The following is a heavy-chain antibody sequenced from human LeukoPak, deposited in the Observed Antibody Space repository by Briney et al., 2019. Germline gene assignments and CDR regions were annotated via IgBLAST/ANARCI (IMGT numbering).Heavy chain of an antibody. CDR3: ARDPRWSFDY. J-gene: IGHJ4*02. Sequence: PGGSLGLSCAASGFTFSDYWVIWVRQAPGKGLEWVAKINPDGSDKTYVDSVKGRFTISRDNAKNSLFLQMNSLRVEDTAVYYCARDPRWSFDYWGQGTLVTVSS. V-gene: IGHV3-7*04. CDR1: GFTFSDYW. D-gene: IGHD3-3*01. CDR2: INPDGSDK.